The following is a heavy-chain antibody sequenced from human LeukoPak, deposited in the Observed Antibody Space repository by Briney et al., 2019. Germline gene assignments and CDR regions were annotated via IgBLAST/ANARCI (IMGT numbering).Heavy chain of an antibody. CDR1: GGSISSYY. V-gene: IGHV4-59*01. D-gene: IGHD3-3*01. CDR3: ARGNYDFWSGHYNWFDP. Sequence: SETLSLTCTVSGGSISSYYWSWIRQPPGKGLEWIGYIYYSGSTNYNPSLKGRVTISVDTSKNQFSLKLSSVTAADTAVYYCARGNYDFWSGHYNWFDPWGQGTLVTVSS. J-gene: IGHJ5*02. CDR2: IYYSGST.